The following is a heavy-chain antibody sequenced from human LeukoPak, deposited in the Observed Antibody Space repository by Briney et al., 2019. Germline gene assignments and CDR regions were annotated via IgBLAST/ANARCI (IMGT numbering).Heavy chain of an antibody. Sequence: ASVKVSCKASGYTFTSYDINWVRQATGQGLEWMGWVNPNSGNTGYAQKFQGRVTMTTDTSTSTAYMELRSLRSDDTAVYYCARDSSSWYNWFDPWGQGTLVTVSS. V-gene: IGHV1-8*02. D-gene: IGHD6-13*01. CDR2: VNPNSGNT. J-gene: IGHJ5*02. CDR3: ARDSSSWYNWFDP. CDR1: GYTFTSYD.